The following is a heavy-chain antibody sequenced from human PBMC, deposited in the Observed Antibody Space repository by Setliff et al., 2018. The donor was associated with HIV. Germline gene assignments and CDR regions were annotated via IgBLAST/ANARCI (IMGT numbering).Heavy chain of an antibody. V-gene: IGHV3-43*01. J-gene: IGHJ4*02. D-gene: IGHD2-2*01. Sequence: QPGGSLRLSCVASGFAFDDYSMHWVRQAPGKGLEWVSLISWDGSSTFYADSVKGRFTVSRDTSKNTLYLQMNSLRAEDTAVYYCARRVYCSSTTCFDSWGQGTLVTVSS. CDR1: GFAFDDYS. CDR3: ARRVYCSSTTCFDS. CDR2: ISWDGSST.